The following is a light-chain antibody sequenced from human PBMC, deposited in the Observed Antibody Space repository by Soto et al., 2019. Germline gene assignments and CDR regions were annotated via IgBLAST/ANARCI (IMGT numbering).Light chain of an antibody. CDR3: SSYTISSTLV. J-gene: IGLJ2*01. CDR2: DVS. V-gene: IGLV2-14*01. Sequence: QSALTQPASVSGSPGQSITISCTGTNSDVGAYDYVSWYQQHPGKAPKLMIYDVSDRPSGVSNRFSGSKSGNTASLTISGLQTEDEADYYCSSYTISSTLVFGGGTKVTVL. CDR1: NSDVGAYDY.